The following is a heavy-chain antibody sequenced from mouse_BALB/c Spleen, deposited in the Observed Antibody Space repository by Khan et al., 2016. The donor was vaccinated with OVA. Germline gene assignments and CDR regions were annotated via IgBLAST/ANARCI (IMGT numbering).Heavy chain of an antibody. Sequence: EVALVESGGGLVKPGGSLKLSCAASGFTFSSFVMSWVRQTPEKRLEWVATISSAATYTYYPDSVKGRFTISRDNAKNTLYLQMNSLRSEDTAMYYCANGNYGWFAYWGQGTLVTVSA. CDR1: GFTFSSFV. V-gene: IGHV5-9-1*01. J-gene: IGHJ3*01. CDR3: ANGNYGWFAY. D-gene: IGHD2-1*01. CDR2: ISSAATYT.